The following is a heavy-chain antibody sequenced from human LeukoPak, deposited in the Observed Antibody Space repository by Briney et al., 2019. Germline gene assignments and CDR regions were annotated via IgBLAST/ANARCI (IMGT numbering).Heavy chain of an antibody. Sequence: PGGSLRLSCAASGFTFSSYAMHWVRQAPGKGLEWVAVISYDGSNKYYAGSVKGRFTISRENSKKTLYLQMNSLRAEDTAVYYCASSYGDYDAYYYSMDVWGQGTTVTVSS. D-gene: IGHD4-17*01. CDR3: ASSYGDYDAYYYSMDV. J-gene: IGHJ6*02. CDR1: GFTFSSYA. V-gene: IGHV3-30-3*01. CDR2: ISYDGSNK.